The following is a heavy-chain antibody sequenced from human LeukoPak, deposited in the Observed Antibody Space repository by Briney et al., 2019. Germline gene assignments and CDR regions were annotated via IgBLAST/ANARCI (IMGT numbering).Heavy chain of an antibody. CDR1: GGSISSSSYY. D-gene: IGHD1-26*01. CDR3: ARLSSGNPADY. J-gene: IGHJ4*02. CDR2: IYYSGIT. V-gene: IGHV4-39*01. Sequence: PSETLSLTRTVSGGSISSSSYYWGWIRQPPGKGLEWIGSIYYSGITYYNPSLKSRVTISVDTSKNQLSLKLSSVTAADTAVYYCARLSSGNPADYWGQGTLVTVSS.